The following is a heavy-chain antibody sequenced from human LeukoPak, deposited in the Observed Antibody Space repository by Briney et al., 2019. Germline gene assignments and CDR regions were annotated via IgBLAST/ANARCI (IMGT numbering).Heavy chain of an antibody. J-gene: IGHJ4*02. CDR1: GGSISSSSYY. V-gene: IGHV4-39*07. D-gene: IGHD1-1*01. CDR2: IYCSGST. CDR3: ARVVGEGWKPGPLYYFDY. Sequence: PSETLSLTCTVSGGSISSSSYYWGWIRQPPGKGLEWIGSIYCSGSTYYNPSLKSRVTISVDTSKNQFSLKLSSVTAADTAVYYCARVVGEGWKPGPLYYFDYWGQGTLVTVSS.